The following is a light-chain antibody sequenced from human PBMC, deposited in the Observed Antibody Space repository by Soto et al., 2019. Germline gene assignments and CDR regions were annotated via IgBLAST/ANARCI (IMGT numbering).Light chain of an antibody. J-gene: IGLJ1*01. V-gene: IGLV2-11*01. Sequence: QSVLTQPRSVSGSPGQSVTISCTGTSSDVGGYNYVSWYQQYPGTAPKLMIYDVSMRPSGVPDRFSGSKSGNTASLTISGLQAEDEADYYCCSYAGSYTFYVFGTGTKVTVL. CDR3: CSYAGSYTFYV. CDR1: SSDVGGYNY. CDR2: DVS.